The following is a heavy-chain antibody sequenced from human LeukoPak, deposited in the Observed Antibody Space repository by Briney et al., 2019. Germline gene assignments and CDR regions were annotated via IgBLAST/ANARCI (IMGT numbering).Heavy chain of an antibody. D-gene: IGHD7-27*01. CDR1: GYTFTSYG. J-gene: IGHJ3*02. V-gene: IGHV1-18*01. Sequence: GASVKVSCKASGYTFTSYGISWVRRAPGQGLEWMGWISAYNGNTNYAQKLQGRVTMTTDTSTSTAYMELRSLRSDDTAVYYCASSTNWGSMGDAFDIWGQGTMVTVSS. CDR3: ASSTNWGSMGDAFDI. CDR2: ISAYNGNT.